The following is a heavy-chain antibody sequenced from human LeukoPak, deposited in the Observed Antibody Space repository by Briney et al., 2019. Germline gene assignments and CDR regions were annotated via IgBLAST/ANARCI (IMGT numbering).Heavy chain of an antibody. CDR1: GGTFSSYA. J-gene: IGHJ4*02. D-gene: IGHD3-22*01. CDR3: ARVDDSSGYSIDY. CDR2: IIPIFGTA. Sequence: SVKVSCKASGGTFSSYAISWVRQAPGQGLEWMGGIIPIFGTANYAQKFQGRVTITADKSASTAYMELSSLRSEDTAVYYCARVDDSSGYSIDYWGQGTLVTVSS. V-gene: IGHV1-69*06.